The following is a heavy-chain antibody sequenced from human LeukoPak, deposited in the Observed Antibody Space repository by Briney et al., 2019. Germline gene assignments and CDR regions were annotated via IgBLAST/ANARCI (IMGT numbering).Heavy chain of an antibody. CDR2: IYSGGST. CDR3: ATYYYGSGSLEY. J-gene: IGHJ4*02. V-gene: IGHV3-66*01. D-gene: IGHD3-10*01. CDR1: GFTVSSNY. Sequence: GGSLRLSCAASGFTVSSNYMSWVRQAPGKGLEWVSVIYSGGSTYYADSVKGRSTISRDNSKNTLYLQMNSLRAEDTAVYYCATYYYGSGSLEYWGQGTLVTVSS.